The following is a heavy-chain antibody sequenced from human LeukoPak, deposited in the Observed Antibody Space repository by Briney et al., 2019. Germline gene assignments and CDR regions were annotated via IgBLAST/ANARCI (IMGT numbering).Heavy chain of an antibody. CDR1: GGSINGGGYF. CDR3: AREEILGGGGGFDI. CDR2: IYHSGST. J-gene: IGHJ3*02. Sequence: SETLSLTCSVSGGSINGGGYFWSWIRQPPGKGLEWIGYIYHSGSTNYNPSLKSRVTISVDRSKNQFSLKLSSVTAADTALYYCAREEILGGGGGFDIWGQGTMVTVSS. V-gene: IGHV4-30-2*01. D-gene: IGHD3-16*01.